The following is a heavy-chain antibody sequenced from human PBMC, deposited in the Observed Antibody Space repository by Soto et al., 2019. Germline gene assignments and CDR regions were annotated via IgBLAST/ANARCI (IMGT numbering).Heavy chain of an antibody. CDR2: INGDGSST. J-gene: IGHJ6*02. Sequence: PGGSLRLSCAASGFTFTSYWMHWVRQAPGKGLVWVSRINGDGSSTTYADSVKGRITIFRDNAKNTLYLQMNSLRDEDTAVYYCARQQGPAAGTRRNPFGPLDYDYYSMDVWGQGTTVTVSS. D-gene: IGHD6-13*01. CDR3: ARQQGPAAGTRRNPFGPLDYDYYSMDV. CDR1: GFTFTSYW. V-gene: IGHV3-74*01.